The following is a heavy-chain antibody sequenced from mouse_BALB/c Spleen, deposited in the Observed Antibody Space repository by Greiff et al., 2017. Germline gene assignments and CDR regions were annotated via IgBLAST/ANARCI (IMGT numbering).Heavy chain of an antibody. CDR3: TRGLRVRYFDY. D-gene: IGHD1-1*01. J-gene: IGHJ2*01. CDR1: GYTFTDYE. Sequence: QVQLQQSGAELVRPGASVTLSCKASGYTFTDYEMHWVKQTPVHGLEWIGAIDPETGGTAYNQKFKGKATLTADKSSSTAYMELRSLTSEDSAVYYCTRGLRVRYFDYWGQGTTLTVSS. CDR2: IDPETGGT. V-gene: IGHV1-15*01.